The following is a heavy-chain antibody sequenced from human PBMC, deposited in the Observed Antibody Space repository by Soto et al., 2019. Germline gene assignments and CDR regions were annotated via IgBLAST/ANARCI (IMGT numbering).Heavy chain of an antibody. CDR2: ISAYNGNT. D-gene: IGHD3-10*01. CDR3: AREVKIAPASYYLSYDGMDV. CDR1: GYTFTRFG. J-gene: IGHJ6*02. Sequence: ASVKVSCKASGYTFTRFGISWVRQAPGQGPEWLGWISAYNGNTNYGKKVKGRVSMTTDTLTSTAHLELRSLRPDDTAVYYCAREVKIAPASYYLSYDGMDVWGQGTTVTVSS. V-gene: IGHV1-18*04.